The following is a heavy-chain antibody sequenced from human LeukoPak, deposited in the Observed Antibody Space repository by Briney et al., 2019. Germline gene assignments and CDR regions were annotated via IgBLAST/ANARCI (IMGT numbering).Heavy chain of an antibody. Sequence: ASVKVSCKASGYTFTTYAMSWVRQATGQGLEWMGWMNPNSGNTGYAQKFQGRVTMTRNTSISTAYMELSSLRSEDTAVYYCARGTYYYDSSGSYYFDYWGQGTLVTVSS. CDR3: ARGTYYYDSSGSYYFDY. J-gene: IGHJ4*02. D-gene: IGHD3-22*01. V-gene: IGHV1-8*02. CDR1: GYTFTTYA. CDR2: MNPNSGNT.